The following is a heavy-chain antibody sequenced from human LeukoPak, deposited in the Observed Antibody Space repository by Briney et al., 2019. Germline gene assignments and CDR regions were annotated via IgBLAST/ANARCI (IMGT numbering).Heavy chain of an antibody. CDR2: IKQDGSEK. V-gene: IGHV3-7*01. D-gene: IGHD6-13*01. Sequence: GGSLRLSCAASGFTFSSYWMSWVRQAPGKGLEWVANIKQDGSEKYYVDSVKGRFTISRDNAKNSLYLQMNSLRAEDTAVYYCAREKRGSSSTCFDYWGQGTLVTVSS. J-gene: IGHJ4*02. CDR1: GFTFSSYW. CDR3: AREKRGSSSTCFDY.